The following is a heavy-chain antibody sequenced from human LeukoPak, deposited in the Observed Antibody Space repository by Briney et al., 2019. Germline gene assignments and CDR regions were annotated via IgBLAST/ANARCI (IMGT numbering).Heavy chain of an antibody. V-gene: IGHV3-48*03. CDR2: ISSSGSTI. J-gene: IGHJ4*02. CDR3: VRDYGGSSPFDF. CDR1: GFTFSSYE. D-gene: IGHD4-23*01. Sequence: GGSLRLSCAAPGFTFSSYEMHWVRQAPGKGLEWVSYISSSGSTIYYADSVKGRFTISRDNAKNSLYLQMNSLRAEDTAVYYCVRDYGGSSPFDFWGQGTLVTVSS.